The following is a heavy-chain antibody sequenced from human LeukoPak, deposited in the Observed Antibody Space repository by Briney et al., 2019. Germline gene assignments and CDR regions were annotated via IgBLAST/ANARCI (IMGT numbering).Heavy chain of an antibody. CDR2: INPSSGGT. CDR1: GYTFTGYY. Sequence: ASVKVSCTPSGYTFTGYYIQWVRQAPRQGLEWMGWINPSSGGTNYAQKFQGRVTMTRDTSISTAYMELSRLRSDDTAVYYCATRSIAAAGTHHYYYYYYMDVWGKGTTVTISS. CDR3: ATRSIAAAGTHHYYYYYYMDV. J-gene: IGHJ6*03. V-gene: IGHV1-2*02. D-gene: IGHD6-13*01.